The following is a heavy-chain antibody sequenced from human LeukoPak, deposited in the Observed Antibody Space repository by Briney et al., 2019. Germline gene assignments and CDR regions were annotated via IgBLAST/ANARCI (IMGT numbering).Heavy chain of an antibody. CDR2: INKDGRTI. D-gene: IGHD1-26*01. V-gene: IGHV3-74*03. CDR1: GVTFSSYW. CDR3: ARTGSGNYLLDY. Sequence: PGGSLRLSCAASGVTFSSYWMHWVRQAPGKGLVWVSRINKDGRTITYADSVKGRFTVSRDNAKNTLYLQMNSLRAEDTAVYYCARTGSGNYLLDYWGQGTLVTVSS. J-gene: IGHJ4*02.